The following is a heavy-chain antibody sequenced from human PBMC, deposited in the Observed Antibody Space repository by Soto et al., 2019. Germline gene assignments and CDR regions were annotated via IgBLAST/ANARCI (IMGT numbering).Heavy chain of an antibody. J-gene: IGHJ4*02. Sequence: ASVKVSCKASGYTFTSYGISWVRQAPGQGLEWMGWISAYNGNTNYAQKLQGRVTMTTDTPTSTAYMELRSLRSDDTAVYYCARGIDHYYDSSGLDYWGQGTLVTVSS. D-gene: IGHD3-22*01. CDR3: ARGIDHYYDSSGLDY. CDR1: GYTFTSYG. V-gene: IGHV1-18*01. CDR2: ISAYNGNT.